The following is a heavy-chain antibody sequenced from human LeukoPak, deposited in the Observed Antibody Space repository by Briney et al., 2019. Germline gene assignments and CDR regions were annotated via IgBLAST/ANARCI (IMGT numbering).Heavy chain of an antibody. CDR3: AKDGTNYYDSSGYNDY. Sequence: GGSLRLSCAASGFTFSKYDMHWVRQAPGKGLEWVAFIQYDGSNKYYADSVKGRFTISRDNSKNTLYLQMNSLRAEDTAVYYCAKDGTNYYDSSGYNDYWGQGTLVTVSS. J-gene: IGHJ4*02. D-gene: IGHD3-22*01. CDR1: GFTFSKYD. V-gene: IGHV3-30*02. CDR2: IQYDGSNK.